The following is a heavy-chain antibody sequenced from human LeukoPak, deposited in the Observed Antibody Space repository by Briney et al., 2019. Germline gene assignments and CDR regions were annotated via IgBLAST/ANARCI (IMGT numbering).Heavy chain of an antibody. CDR1: GGSISSYY. CDR3: ARDGRPGIAARPPPGYYYYYMDV. CDR2: TYTSGST. Sequence: RPSETLSLTCTVSGGSISSYYWSWIRQPAGKGLEWIGRTYTSGSTNYNPSLKSRVTISVDKSKNQFSLKLSSVTAADTAVYYCARDGRPGIAARPPPGYYYYYMDVWGKGTTVTVSS. J-gene: IGHJ6*03. D-gene: IGHD6-6*01. V-gene: IGHV4-4*07.